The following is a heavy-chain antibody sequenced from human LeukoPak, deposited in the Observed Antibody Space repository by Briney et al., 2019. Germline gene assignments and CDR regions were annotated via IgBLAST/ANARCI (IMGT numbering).Heavy chain of an antibody. V-gene: IGHV3-48*02. J-gene: IGHJ4*02. D-gene: IGHD3-10*01. CDR3: ARENWFKFDY. Sequence: GGSLRLSCAASGFTFNTYSMTWVRQAPGKGLEWLSYISSSSDAIWYADSVKGRFTVSRDNTKNSLYLHMNSLRDEDTAVYYCARENWFKFDYWGQGSLVTVSS. CDR2: ISSSSDAI. CDR1: GFTFNTYS.